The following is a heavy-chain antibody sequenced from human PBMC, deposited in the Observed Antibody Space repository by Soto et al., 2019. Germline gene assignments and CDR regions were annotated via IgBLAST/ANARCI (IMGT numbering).Heavy chain of an antibody. Sequence: GGSLRLSCTASGFTFGDYAMSWFRQAPGKGLEWVGFIRSKAYGGTSEYAASVKGRFTISRDDSKSIAYLQMNSLKTEDTAVYYCTREFPDFWSGFEVAYWGQGTLVTVSS. CDR3: TREFPDFWSGFEVAY. J-gene: IGHJ4*02. CDR2: IRSKAYGGTS. CDR1: GFTFGDYA. V-gene: IGHV3-49*03. D-gene: IGHD3-3*01.